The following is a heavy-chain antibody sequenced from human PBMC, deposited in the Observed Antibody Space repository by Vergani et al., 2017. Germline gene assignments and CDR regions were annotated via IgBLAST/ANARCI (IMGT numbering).Heavy chain of an antibody. J-gene: IGHJ2*01. CDR2: IHNRGKT. D-gene: IGHD2-21*01. V-gene: IGHV4-38-2*02. Sequence: QLQLQESGPGLVKPSETLSLTCTVSGYSIGSGFYWAWIRQSPGEGLQWLTSIHNRGKTYHNPSLKSRVSVSLDTSKNRFSLNLTSVTATDTAVYYCARSQGDYWYFDLWGPGSLVTVSS. CDR3: ARSQGDYWYFDL. CDR1: GYSIGSGFY.